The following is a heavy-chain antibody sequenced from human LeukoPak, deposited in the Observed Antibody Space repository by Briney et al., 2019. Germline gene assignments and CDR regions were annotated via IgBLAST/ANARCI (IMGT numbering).Heavy chain of an antibody. CDR3: ARDGGRYYFDY. V-gene: IGHV1-18*01. CDR1: GYTFTSYG. Sequence: ASVKVSCKASGYTFTSYGISWVRQAPGQGLEWMVWMSAYNGNKNYSQKLQGRVTMTTDTYTSTAYMELRSLRSDDKAVDYCARDGGRYYFDYWGQGTLVPVSS. CDR2: MSAYNGNK. D-gene: IGHD4-17*01. J-gene: IGHJ4*02.